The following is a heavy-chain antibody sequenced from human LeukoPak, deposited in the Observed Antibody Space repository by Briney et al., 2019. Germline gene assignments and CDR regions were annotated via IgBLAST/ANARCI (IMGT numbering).Heavy chain of an antibody. Sequence: SETLSLTCTVSGGYIISYYWSWIRQPPGKGLEWIGYISWSGTIDYNPSLKSRVTISVDTSKKQFSLNLSSVTAADTAVYYCAREAATEPHYYYYMDVWGKGTTVTVSS. CDR3: AREAATEPHYYYYMDV. D-gene: IGHD1-14*01. CDR1: GGYIISYY. J-gene: IGHJ6*03. V-gene: IGHV4-59*12. CDR2: ISWSGTI.